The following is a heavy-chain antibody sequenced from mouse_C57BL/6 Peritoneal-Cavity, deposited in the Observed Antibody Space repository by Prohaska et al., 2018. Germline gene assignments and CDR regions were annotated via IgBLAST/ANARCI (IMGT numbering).Heavy chain of an antibody. V-gene: IGHV1-26*01. D-gene: IGHD4-1*01. CDR3: ARRLTGYFDY. Sequence: GYTFTDYYMNWVKQSHGKSLEWIGDINPNNGGTSYNQKFKGKATLTVDKYSSTAYMELRSLTSEDSAVYYCARRLTGYFDYWGQGTTLTVSS. CDR1: GYTFTDYY. J-gene: IGHJ2*01. CDR2: INPNNGGT.